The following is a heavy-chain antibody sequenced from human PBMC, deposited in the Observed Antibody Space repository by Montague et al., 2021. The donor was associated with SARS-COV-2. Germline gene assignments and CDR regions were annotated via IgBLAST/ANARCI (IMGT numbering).Heavy chain of an antibody. V-gene: IGHV4-59*01. Sequence: SETLSLTCTVPGGSIGSYYWNWIRQSPGKGLEWIGYIYYSGSTKYNPSLKSRVTISVDTSKSQMSLRLNSVTAADTAVYYCAGDRGRFWHFDLWGRGTLVTVSS. CDR1: GGSIGSYY. CDR2: IYYSGST. CDR3: AGDRGRFWHFDL. J-gene: IGHJ2*01. D-gene: IGHD5-12*01.